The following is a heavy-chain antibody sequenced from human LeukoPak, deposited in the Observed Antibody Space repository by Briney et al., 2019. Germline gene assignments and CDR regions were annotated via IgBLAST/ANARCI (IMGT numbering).Heavy chain of an antibody. D-gene: IGHD1-1*01. V-gene: IGHV6-1*01. Sequence: SQTLSLTCVISGDSVSSNTAAWNRIRQSPSRGLEWLGRTFYRSKWYHDYAESLRGRILISPDTSKTEFSLQLNSVTPEDTAVYYCVRDPYNAWNYFFETWGQGTLVTVSS. CDR1: GDSVSSNTAA. J-gene: IGHJ4*02. CDR3: VRDPYNAWNYFFET. CDR2: TFYRSKWYH.